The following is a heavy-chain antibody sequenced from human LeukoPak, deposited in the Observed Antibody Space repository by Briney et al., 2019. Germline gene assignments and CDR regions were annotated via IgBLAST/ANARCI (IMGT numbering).Heavy chain of an antibody. J-gene: IGHJ4*02. D-gene: IGHD4-17*01. V-gene: IGHV1-46*01. CDR3: ARVLHTVTDY. CDR2: INPSGGST. Sequence: ASVKGSCNACGYTFTIYYMHWVGHAPGQGLEWMGIINPSGGSTSYAQKFQGRVTMTRDTSTSTVYMELSSLRSEDTAVYYCARVLHTVTDYWGQGTLVTVSS. CDR1: GYTFTIYY.